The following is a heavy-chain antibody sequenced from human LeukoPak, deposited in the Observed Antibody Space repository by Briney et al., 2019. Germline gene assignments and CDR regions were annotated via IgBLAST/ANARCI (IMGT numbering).Heavy chain of an antibody. J-gene: IGHJ4*02. Sequence: SVKVSCKASGGTFSSYAISWVRQAPGQGLEWMGGIIPIFGTANYAQKFQGRVAITADESTSTAYVELSSLRSEDTAVYYCARYQPRTKGFDYWGQGTLVTVSS. D-gene: IGHD2-2*01. CDR3: ARYQPRTKGFDY. CDR2: IIPIFGTA. CDR1: GGTFSSYA. V-gene: IGHV1-69*13.